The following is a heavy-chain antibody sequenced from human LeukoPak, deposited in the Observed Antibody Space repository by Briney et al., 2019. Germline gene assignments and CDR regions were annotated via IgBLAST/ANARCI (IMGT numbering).Heavy chain of an antibody. J-gene: IGHJ4*02. CDR1: GFTFSSYS. Sequence: PGGSLRLSCAASGFTFSSYSMNWVRQAPGKGLEWVSSISSSSSYIYYADSVKGRFTISRDNAKNSLYLQMNSLRAEDTAMYYCARLYCSSTSCHFDYWGQGTLVTVS. CDR2: ISSSSSYI. V-gene: IGHV3-21*01. D-gene: IGHD2-2*01. CDR3: ARLYCSSTSCHFDY.